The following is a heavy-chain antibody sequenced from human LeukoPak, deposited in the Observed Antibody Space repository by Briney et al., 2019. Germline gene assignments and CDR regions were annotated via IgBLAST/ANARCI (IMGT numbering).Heavy chain of an antibody. CDR2: IRSDGGNK. Sequence: GGSLRLSCAASGFTFSTYAMHWVRQAPGKGLEWMALIRSDGGNKYYTDSAKGRFTISRDNSKNTLYLQMNGLRVEDTAVYYCAKGLHSGSYLDALDIWGQGTMVTVFS. CDR1: GFTFSTYA. D-gene: IGHD1-26*01. CDR3: AKGLHSGSYLDALDI. J-gene: IGHJ3*02. V-gene: IGHV3-30*02.